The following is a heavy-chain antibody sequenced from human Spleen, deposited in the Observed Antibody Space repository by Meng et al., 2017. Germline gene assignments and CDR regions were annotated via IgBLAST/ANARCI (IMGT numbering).Heavy chain of an antibody. CDR1: GFTFGAYW. V-gene: IGHV3-23*01. Sequence: GESLKISCVASGFTFGAYWMTWVRQAPGKGLEWVSALSGGGFTTYYADSVKGRFAISRHNSKNTLYLQMNSLRAEDTALYYCAKYSYGLGDYLDYWGQGALVTVSS. CDR2: LSGGGFTT. J-gene: IGHJ4*02. CDR3: AKYSYGLGDYLDY. D-gene: IGHD3-10*01.